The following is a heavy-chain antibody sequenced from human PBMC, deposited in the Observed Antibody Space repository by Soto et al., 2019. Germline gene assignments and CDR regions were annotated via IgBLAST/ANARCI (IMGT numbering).Heavy chain of an antibody. Sequence: ASVKVSCKVSGYTLTELSMHWVRQAPGKGLEWMGGFDPEDGETIYAQKFQGRVTMTEDTSTDTAYMELSSLRSEDTAVYYCATLSVYDFWSGYSPGAFDIWGQGTMVTVS. CDR1: GYTLTELS. CDR2: FDPEDGET. J-gene: IGHJ3*02. CDR3: ATLSVYDFWSGYSPGAFDI. D-gene: IGHD3-3*01. V-gene: IGHV1-24*01.